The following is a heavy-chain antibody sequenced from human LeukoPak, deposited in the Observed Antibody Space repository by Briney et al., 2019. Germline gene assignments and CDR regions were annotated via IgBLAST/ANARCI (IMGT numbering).Heavy chain of an antibody. Sequence: PGTSLRLSCATSGFTFRMSGVHWVRQAPGKGLEWVALMSSDGIKSYYADSVKGRFTVSRDTSKDIVYLQMNSLGADDTGIYYCAKDHAGSGRAFEYWGQGTLLTVSS. D-gene: IGHD3-10*01. V-gene: IGHV3-30*04. CDR2: MSSDGIKS. CDR1: GFTFRMSG. CDR3: AKDHAGSGRAFEY. J-gene: IGHJ4*02.